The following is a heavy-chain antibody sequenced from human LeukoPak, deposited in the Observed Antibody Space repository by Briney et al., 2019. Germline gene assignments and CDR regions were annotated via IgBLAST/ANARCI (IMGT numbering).Heavy chain of an antibody. CDR3: AKDHSADGWPTFEY. V-gene: IGHV3-23*01. CDR2: ITKYDGRL. CDR1: GFGVHTFA. J-gene: IGHJ4*02. D-gene: IGHD5-24*01. Sequence: GGSLRLSCAVSGFGVHTFAMSWVRLAPGKGLEWLASITKYDGRLYYADSVRGRFTISRDNSQNELYLQMNGLRADDSAMYYCAKDHSADGWPTFEYWGRGTLVTVSS.